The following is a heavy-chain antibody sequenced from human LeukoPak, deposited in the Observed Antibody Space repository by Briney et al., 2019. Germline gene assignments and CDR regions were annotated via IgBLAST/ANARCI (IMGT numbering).Heavy chain of an antibody. V-gene: IGHV3-53*01. CDR3: ARKMATIHDY. CDR1: GFTVSSNY. J-gene: IGHJ4*02. Sequence: GGSLRLSCAASGFTVSSNYMSWVRQAPGRGLEWVSVIYSGGSTYYADSVKGRFTISRDNSKNTLYLQMNSLRAEDTAVYYCARKMATIHDYWGQGTLVTVSS. D-gene: IGHD5-24*01. CDR2: IYSGGST.